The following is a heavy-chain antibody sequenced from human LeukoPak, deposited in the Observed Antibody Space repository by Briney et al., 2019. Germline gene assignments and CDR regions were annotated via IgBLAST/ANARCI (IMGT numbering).Heavy chain of an antibody. V-gene: IGHV3-21*01. CDR2: ITHGGQI. Sequence: GGSLRLSCVASGFIFTSFGMNWVRQAPGKGLEWVSSITHGGQIYYADSVKGRFTISRDNTKNSVYSQMDNLRDDDTAVYFCARDDRYGSGTLGKRFDPWGQGTLVSVSS. CDR3: ARDDRYGSGTLGKRFDP. J-gene: IGHJ5*02. CDR1: GFIFTSFG. D-gene: IGHD3-10*01.